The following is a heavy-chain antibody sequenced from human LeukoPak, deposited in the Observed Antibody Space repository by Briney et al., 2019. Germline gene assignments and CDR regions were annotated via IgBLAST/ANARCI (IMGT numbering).Heavy chain of an antibody. CDR2: FSYSGSS. V-gene: IGHV4-39*02. CDR3: AKDRGGFWGSSWTDY. J-gene: IGHJ4*02. CDR1: GGSNSSSSYY. Sequence: SETLSLTCSVSGGSNSSSSYYWGWIRQPPGKGLEWIGSFSYSGSSYYNPSLKSRVTISENTSKNEFSLKLSSVTAADTAVYYCAKDRGGFWGSSWTDYWGQGTLVTVSS. D-gene: IGHD6-13*01.